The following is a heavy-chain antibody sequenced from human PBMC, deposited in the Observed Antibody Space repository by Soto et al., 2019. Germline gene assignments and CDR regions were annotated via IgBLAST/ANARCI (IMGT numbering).Heavy chain of an antibody. CDR2: IIPIIGPA. J-gene: IGHJ1*01. Sequence: QVQLVQYGAEVKRPGSSVKLSCKASGGTFTYYGISWVRQAPGQGLEWMGGIIPIIGPATYAQKFEGGLTITECQSTSTAYMELSSLGSEDTALCYWARDLGTTIAGPPRSETYGWLEHRGQGTLVTVSS. V-gene: IGHV1-69*01. CDR3: ARDLGTTIAGPPRSETYGWLEH. D-gene: IGHD3-22*01. CDR1: GGTFTYYG.